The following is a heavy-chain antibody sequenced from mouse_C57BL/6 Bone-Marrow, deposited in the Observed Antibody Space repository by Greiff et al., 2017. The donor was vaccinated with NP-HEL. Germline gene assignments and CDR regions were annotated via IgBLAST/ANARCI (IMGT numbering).Heavy chain of an antibody. J-gene: IGHJ4*01. CDR1: GYAFTNYL. CDR3: ARLVTTRRNAMDY. V-gene: IGHV1-54*01. CDR2: INPGSGGT. Sequence: QVQLQQSGAELVRPGTSVKVSCKASGYAFTNYLIEWVKQRPGQGLEWIGVINPGSGGTNYNEKFKGKATLTADKSSSTAYMQLSSLTSEDSAVYFCARLVTTRRNAMDYWGQGTSVTVSS. D-gene: IGHD2-2*01.